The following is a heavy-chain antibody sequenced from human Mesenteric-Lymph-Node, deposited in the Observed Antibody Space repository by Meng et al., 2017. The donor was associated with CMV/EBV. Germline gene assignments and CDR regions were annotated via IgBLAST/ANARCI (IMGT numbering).Heavy chain of an antibody. CDR3: ARAGGDYGGNTFDY. CDR2: ISSNGGST. Sequence: ASGFTFSSYAIYWFRPAPGKGLEYVSAISSNGGSTYYANSVKGRFTISRDNSKNTLYLQMGSLRAEDMAVYYCARAGGDYGGNTFDYWGQGTLVTVSS. D-gene: IGHD4-23*01. V-gene: IGHV3-64*01. CDR1: GFTFSSYA. J-gene: IGHJ4*02.